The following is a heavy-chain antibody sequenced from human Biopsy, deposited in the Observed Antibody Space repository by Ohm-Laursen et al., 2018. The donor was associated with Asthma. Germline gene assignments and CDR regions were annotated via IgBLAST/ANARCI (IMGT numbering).Heavy chain of an antibody. V-gene: IGHV3-48*02. CDR1: GFTFSSYS. D-gene: IGHD4-17*01. CDR2: ISSSSTI. J-gene: IGHJ4*02. Sequence: GSLRLSCSASGFTFSSYSMNWVRQAPRKGLEWVSYISSSSTIYYADSVKGRFTISRDNAKNSLYLQMNSLRDEDTAVYYCARPRWGPYGYWGQGTLVTVSS. CDR3: ARPRWGPYGY.